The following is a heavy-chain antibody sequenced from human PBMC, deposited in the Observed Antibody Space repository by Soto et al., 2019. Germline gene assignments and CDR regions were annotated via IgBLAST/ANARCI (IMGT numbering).Heavy chain of an antibody. D-gene: IGHD2-2*01. CDR1: GFTFRSYS. CDR3: ARYIPGVRYYGMDV. V-gene: IGHV3-48*01. CDR2: ISSGGDTK. J-gene: IGHJ6*02. Sequence: GGSLRLSCAVAGFTFRSYSMHWVRQSPGKGLEWISYISSGGDTKYYADSVTGRFTISRDNAKNSLFLQMSSLRAEDTAVYYCARYIPGVRYYGMDVWGQGTTVTVSS.